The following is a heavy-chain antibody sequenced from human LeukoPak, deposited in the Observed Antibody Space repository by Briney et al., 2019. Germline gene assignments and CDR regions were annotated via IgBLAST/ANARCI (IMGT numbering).Heavy chain of an antibody. CDR3: AKDPPGGYHYSWFDP. CDR1: GFTFSSHA. J-gene: IGHJ5*02. CDR2: ISGSGGST. D-gene: IGHD3-22*01. V-gene: IGHV3-23*01. Sequence: GGSLRLSCAASGFTFSSHAMSWVRQAPGKGLEWVSAISGSGGSTYYADSVKGRFTISRDNSKNTLYLQMNSLRAEDTAVYYCAKDPPGGYHYSWFDPWGQGTLVTVSS.